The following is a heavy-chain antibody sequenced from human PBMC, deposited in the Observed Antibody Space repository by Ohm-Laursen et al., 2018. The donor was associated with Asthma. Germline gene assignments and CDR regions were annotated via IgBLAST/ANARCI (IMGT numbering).Heavy chain of an antibody. Sequence: SLRLSCAASGFTFSSYGMHWVRQAPGKGLEWVAVISYDGSNKYYADSVKGRFTISRDNSKNTLYLQMNSLRAEDTAVYYCATDPTVTTFYYYYGMDVWGQGTTVTVSS. CDR3: ATDPTVTTFYYYYGMDV. CDR2: ISYDGSNK. V-gene: IGHV3-30*03. J-gene: IGHJ6*02. CDR1: GFTFSSYG. D-gene: IGHD4-17*01.